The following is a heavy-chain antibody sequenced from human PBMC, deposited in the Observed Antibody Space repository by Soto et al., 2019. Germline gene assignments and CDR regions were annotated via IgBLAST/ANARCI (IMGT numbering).Heavy chain of an antibody. J-gene: IGHJ3*02. Sequence: GGSLRLSCAASEFTFSSYSMNWVRQAPGKGLEWVSYISSSSSTIYYADSVKGRFTISRDNAKNSLYLQMNSLRAEDTAVYYCARPPYGSDDAFDIWGQGTMVTVSS. CDR3: ARPPYGSDDAFDI. CDR2: ISSSSSTI. D-gene: IGHD6-19*01. CDR1: EFTFSSYS. V-gene: IGHV3-48*01.